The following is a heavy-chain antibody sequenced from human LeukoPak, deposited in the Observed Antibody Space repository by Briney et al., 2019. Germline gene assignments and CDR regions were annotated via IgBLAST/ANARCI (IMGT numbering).Heavy chain of an antibody. Sequence: SETLSLTCTVSGVSISSYYWSWIRQRPGKGREWRGYIYYSGSTNYNPSLKSRVTISVDTSKNQSSLKLSSVTAADTAVYYCARDPSGYRNDAFDIWGQGTMVTVSS. V-gene: IGHV4-59*01. J-gene: IGHJ3*02. CDR2: IYYSGST. D-gene: IGHD1-14*01. CDR3: ARDPSGYRNDAFDI. CDR1: GVSISSYY.